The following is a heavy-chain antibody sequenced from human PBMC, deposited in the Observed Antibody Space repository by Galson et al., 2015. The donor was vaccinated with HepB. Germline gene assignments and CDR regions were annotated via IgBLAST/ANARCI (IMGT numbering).Heavy chain of an antibody. D-gene: IGHD1-26*01. CDR1: GYSFTSYW. J-gene: IGHJ3*02. CDR3: ARRERVGATTTNAFDI. CDR2: IYPGDSDT. Sequence: QSGAEVKKPGESLKISCKGSGYSFTSYWIGWVRQMPGKGLEWMGIIYPGDSDTRYSPSFQGQVTISADKSISTAYLQWSSLKASDTAMYYCARRERVGATTTNAFDIWGQGTMVTVSS. V-gene: IGHV5-51*03.